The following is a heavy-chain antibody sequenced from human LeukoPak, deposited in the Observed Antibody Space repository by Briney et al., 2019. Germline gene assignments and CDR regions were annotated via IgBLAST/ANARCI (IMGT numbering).Heavy chain of an antibody. D-gene: IGHD5-24*01. J-gene: IGHJ4*02. Sequence: PSETLSLTCVVSGYSFSSSKWWGWIRQPPGKGLEWIGYIYYSGSTYYNPSLKTRVTMSVDTSKNQFSLKLTSVTAVDTAIYYCARTRDSDMYYFDSWGQGTLVTVS. CDR2: IYYSGST. CDR3: ARTRDSDMYYFDS. CDR1: GYSFSSSKW. V-gene: IGHV4-28*01.